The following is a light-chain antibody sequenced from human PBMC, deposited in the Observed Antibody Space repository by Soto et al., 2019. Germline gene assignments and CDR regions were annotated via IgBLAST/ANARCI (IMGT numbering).Light chain of an antibody. Sequence: QSVLTQPPSASGTPGQRVTIPCSGSRXNIGSNTVNWYQQLPGTSPKLLIYSNNQRPSGVPDRFSGSKSGTSASLAISGLQSEAEADYYCAAWDDSLNGYVFGTGTKVTVL. CDR3: AAWDDSLNGYV. CDR1: RXNIGSNT. J-gene: IGLJ1*01. CDR2: SNN. V-gene: IGLV1-44*01.